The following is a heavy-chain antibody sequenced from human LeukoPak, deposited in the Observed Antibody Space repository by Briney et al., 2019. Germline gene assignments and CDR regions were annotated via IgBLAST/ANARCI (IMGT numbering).Heavy chain of an antibody. Sequence: GGSLRLSCAASGFTFSSYSMNWVSQAPGKGLEWVSYISSSSSTIYYADSVKGRFTISRDNAKNSLYLQMNSLRDEDTAVYYCARDHRPEGLLLRGVSDYWGQGTLVTVSS. D-gene: IGHD3-22*01. J-gene: IGHJ4*02. CDR3: ARDHRPEGLLLRGVSDY. CDR1: GFTFSSYS. CDR2: ISSSSSTI. V-gene: IGHV3-48*02.